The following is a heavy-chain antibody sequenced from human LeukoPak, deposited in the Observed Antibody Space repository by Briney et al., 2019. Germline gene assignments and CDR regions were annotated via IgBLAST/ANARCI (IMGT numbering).Heavy chain of an antibody. CDR1: GGSISNKY. CDR2: IYYSGTT. D-gene: IGHD3-10*01. V-gene: IGHV4-59*01. Sequence: PSETLSLTCTVSGGSISNKYWSWTRQPPGKGLEWIGYIYYSGTTNYNPSLKSRVTTSVDTSKNQFSLKLNSVTAADTAVYYCARNSMVRGVIKPFDIWGQGTMVTVSS. CDR3: ARNSMVRGVIKPFDI. J-gene: IGHJ3*02.